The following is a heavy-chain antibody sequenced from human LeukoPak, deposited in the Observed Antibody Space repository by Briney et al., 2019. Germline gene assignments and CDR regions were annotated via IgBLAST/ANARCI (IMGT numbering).Heavy chain of an antibody. CDR2: VYPGDSDA. V-gene: IGHV5-51*01. D-gene: IGHD3-22*01. CDR1: GYKFTNYW. CDR3: ARQFYYDRSGFFEGAY. Sequence: GESLKISCKGSGYKFTNYWIGWVRQMPGKGLEWMGSVYPGDSDARYSPSFQGQVTVSADRSISTAYLQWSGLKASDTAMYYCARQFYYDRSGFFEGAYWGQGSLVTVSS. J-gene: IGHJ4*02.